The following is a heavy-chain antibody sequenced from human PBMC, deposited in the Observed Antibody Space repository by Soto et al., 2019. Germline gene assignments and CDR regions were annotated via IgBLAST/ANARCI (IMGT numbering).Heavy chain of an antibody. J-gene: IGHJ4*02. CDR2: IYYSGST. Sequence: PSETLSLTCTVSGGSISSGDYYWSWIRQPPGKGLEWIGYIYYSGSTYYNPSLKSRVTISVDTSKNQFSLKLSSVTAADTAVYYCARLHLGDYAFDYWGQGTLVTV. D-gene: IGHD4-17*01. CDR3: ARLHLGDYAFDY. V-gene: IGHV4-30-4*01. CDR1: GGSISSGDYY.